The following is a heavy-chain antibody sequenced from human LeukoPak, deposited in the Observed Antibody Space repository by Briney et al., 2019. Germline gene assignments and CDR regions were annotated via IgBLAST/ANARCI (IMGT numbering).Heavy chain of an antibody. CDR1: GGTFSSYA. J-gene: IGHJ4*02. V-gene: IGHV1-69*06. CDR3: ARSSIIAAAGPYYFDY. D-gene: IGHD6-13*01. CDR2: IIPIFGTA. Sequence: GASVKVSCKASGGTFSSYAISWARQAPGQGLEWMGGIIPIFGTANYAQKFQGRVTITAGKSTSTAYMELSSLRSEDTAVYYCARSSIIAAAGPYYFDYWGQGTLVTVSS.